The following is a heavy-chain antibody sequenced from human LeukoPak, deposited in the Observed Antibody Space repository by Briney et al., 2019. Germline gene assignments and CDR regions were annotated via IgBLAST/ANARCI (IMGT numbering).Heavy chain of an antibody. J-gene: IGHJ4*02. Sequence: ASVKVSCKASGYTFTSYGISWVRQAPGQGLEWMGWISAYNGNTNYAQKLQGRVTMTTDTSTSTAYMELRSLRSDDTAVYYCARDPQSITIFGVDPTVNDYWGQGTLVTVSS. D-gene: IGHD3-3*01. CDR3: ARDPQSITIFGVDPTVNDY. V-gene: IGHV1-18*01. CDR1: GYTFTSYG. CDR2: ISAYNGNT.